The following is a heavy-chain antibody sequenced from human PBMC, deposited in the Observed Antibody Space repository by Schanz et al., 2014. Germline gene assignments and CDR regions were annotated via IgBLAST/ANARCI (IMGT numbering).Heavy chain of an antibody. CDR3: AGGPRGGYIEY. D-gene: IGHD3-16*01. J-gene: IGHJ4*02. CDR1: GFSLSHYS. V-gene: IGHV3-21*01. CDR2: ISPSSSYI. Sequence: EVEVEASGGGLVQPGESLKLSCAASGFSLSHYSVHWVRQAPGKGLEYISSISPSSSYIYYADSVKGRFSISRDNARNTLHLQMDSLRDEDTAVYYCAGGPRGGYIEYWGQGTLVIVSS.